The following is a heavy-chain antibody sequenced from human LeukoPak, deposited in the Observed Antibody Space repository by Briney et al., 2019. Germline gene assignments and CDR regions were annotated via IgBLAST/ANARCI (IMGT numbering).Heavy chain of an antibody. Sequence: GARVKVSCKASGYTFISYYMHWVRQARGQGLEWMGVINPSGGSTSYAQKFQGRVTMTRDTSTSTVYMELSSLRSEDTAVYYCAREGAHYDILTGYYSGYFDYWGQGTLVTVSS. D-gene: IGHD3-9*01. CDR2: INPSGGST. V-gene: IGHV1-46*01. J-gene: IGHJ4*02. CDR3: AREGAHYDILTGYYSGYFDY. CDR1: GYTFISYY.